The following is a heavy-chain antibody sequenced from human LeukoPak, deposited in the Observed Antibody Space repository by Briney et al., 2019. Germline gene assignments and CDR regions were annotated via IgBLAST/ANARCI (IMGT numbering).Heavy chain of an antibody. J-gene: IGHJ3*02. CDR3: ARTKRGAFDI. D-gene: IGHD2-8*01. Sequence: PSETLSLTCTVSGGSISSSSYYWGWIRQPPGKGLEWIGSIYYSGSTYYNPSLKSRVTISVYTSKNQFSLKLSSVTAADTAVYYCARTKRGAFDIWGQGTMVTVSS. V-gene: IGHV4-39*07. CDR1: GGSISSSSYY. CDR2: IYYSGST.